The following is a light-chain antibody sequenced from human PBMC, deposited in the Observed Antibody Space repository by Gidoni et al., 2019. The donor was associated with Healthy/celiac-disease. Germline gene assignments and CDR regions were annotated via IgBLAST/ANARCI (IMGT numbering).Light chain of an antibody. V-gene: IGLV2-14*01. CDR2: DVS. CDR3: SSYTSSSTVV. Sequence: QSALTQPASVSGSPGQSITISCTGTSSDVGGSNYVSWYQQHPGKAHKLMLYDVSNRPSGVSNRFSGSKSGNPASLTISGLQAEDEADYYCSSYTSSSTVVFGGGTKLTVL. J-gene: IGLJ2*01. CDR1: SSDVGGSNY.